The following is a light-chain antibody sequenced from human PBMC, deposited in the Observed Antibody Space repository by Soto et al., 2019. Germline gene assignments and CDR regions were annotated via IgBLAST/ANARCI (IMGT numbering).Light chain of an antibody. J-gene: IGKJ1*01. CDR1: QSVNNF. CDR2: EAS. CDR3: QKYDSAPRT. Sequence: EILLTPSPATLSFSPGERAPPSCRASQSVNNFLAWYQQRPGQAPRLLMYEASNRATGVPARFSGSGSGTDFTLTISSLEPEDVATYYCQKYDSAPRTIGQGTKVDIK. V-gene: IGKV3-11*01.